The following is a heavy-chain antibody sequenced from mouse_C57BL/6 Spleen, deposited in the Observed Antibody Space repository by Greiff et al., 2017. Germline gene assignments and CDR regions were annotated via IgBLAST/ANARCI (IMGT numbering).Heavy chain of an antibody. CDR3: ARSRELGWYFDG. Sequence: VQLQQSGAELVKPGASVKLSCKASGYTFTSYWMHWVKQRPGQGLEWIGMIHPNSGSTNYNEKFKSKATLTVDKSSSTAYMQLSSLTSEDSAVYYCARSRELGWYFDGWGTGTTVTVSS. CDR1: GYTFTSYW. J-gene: IGHJ1*03. V-gene: IGHV1-64*01. CDR2: IHPNSGST.